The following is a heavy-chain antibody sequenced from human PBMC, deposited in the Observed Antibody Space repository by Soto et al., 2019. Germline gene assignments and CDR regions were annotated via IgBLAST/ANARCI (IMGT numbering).Heavy chain of an antibody. CDR3: ARGRVDYGNYYFDY. V-gene: IGHV4-34*01. J-gene: IGHJ4*02. Sequence: SETLSLTCAVYGGSFSGYYWSWIRQPPGKGLEWIGEINHSGSTNYNPSLKSRVTISVDTSKNQFSLKLSSVTAADTAVYYCARGRVDYGNYYFDYWGQGPLVTVSS. CDR1: GGSFSGYY. CDR2: INHSGST. D-gene: IGHD4-17*01.